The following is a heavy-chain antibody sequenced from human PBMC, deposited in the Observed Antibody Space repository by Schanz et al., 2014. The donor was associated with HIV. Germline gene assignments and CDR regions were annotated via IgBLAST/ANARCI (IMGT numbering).Heavy chain of an antibody. V-gene: IGHV3-33*08. CDR3: ARGEAITSYYHYYGMDV. CDR2: IWYDGSNK. CDR1: GFTFSSYG. D-gene: IGHD1-20*01. J-gene: IGHJ6*02. Sequence: VQLLESGGGLVQPGGSLRLSCAASGFTFSSYGMHWVRQAPGKGLEWVAVIWYDGSNKYYADSVKGRFTISRDNSKNTLYLQMNSLRAEDTAVYYCARGEAITSYYHYYGMDVWGQGTTVTVSS.